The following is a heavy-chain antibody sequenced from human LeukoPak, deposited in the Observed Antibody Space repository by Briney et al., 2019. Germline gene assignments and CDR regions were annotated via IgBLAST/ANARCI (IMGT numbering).Heavy chain of an antibody. J-gene: IGHJ4*02. Sequence: SGGSLRLSCAASGFTFDDYGMSWVRQAPGKGLEWVSGINWNGGSTGYADSVKGRFTISRDNAKNSLYLQMNSLRAEDTALYYCARDLMYSRGWYFDYWGQGTLVAVSS. CDR2: INWNGGST. V-gene: IGHV3-20*04. D-gene: IGHD6-19*01. CDR1: GFTFDDYG. CDR3: ARDLMYSRGWYFDY.